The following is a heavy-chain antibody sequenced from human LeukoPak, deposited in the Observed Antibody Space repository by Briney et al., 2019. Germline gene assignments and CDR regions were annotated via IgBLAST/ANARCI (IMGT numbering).Heavy chain of an antibody. V-gene: IGHV1-46*01. D-gene: IGHD6-6*01. CDR2: INPSGGST. CDR3: ARDGSSSSYYYYYYMDV. CDR1: GYTFTSYY. J-gene: IGHJ6*03. Sequence: ASVKVSCKASGYTFTSYYIHWVRQAPGQGLEWMGRINPSGGSTSYAQKFQGRVTMTRDTSTSTVYMELSSLRSEDTAVYYCARDGSSSSYYYYYYMDVWGKGTTVTVSS.